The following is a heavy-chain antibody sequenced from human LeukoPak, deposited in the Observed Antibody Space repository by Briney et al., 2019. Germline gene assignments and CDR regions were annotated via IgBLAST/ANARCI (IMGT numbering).Heavy chain of an antibody. V-gene: IGHV3-7*01. CDR3: ARGGRGDV. D-gene: IGHD2-21*02. CDR1: GFTLSNSW. J-gene: IGHJ4*02. Sequence: GGSLRLSCAASGFTLSNSWMSWVRQAPGEGLEWVANIKEDGSEKFYMDSVKGRFTISRDNAKNSLYLQMNSLRAEDTAVYYGARGGRGDVWGQGTLVTVSS. CDR2: IKEDGSEK.